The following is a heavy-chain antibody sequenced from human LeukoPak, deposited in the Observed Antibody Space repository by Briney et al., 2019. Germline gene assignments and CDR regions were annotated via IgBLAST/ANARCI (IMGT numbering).Heavy chain of an antibody. V-gene: IGHV4-34*01. CDR3: ARGQYGGYSYGPTPNWFDP. Sequence: TSETLSLTCAVYGGSFSGYYWSWFRQPPGKGLEWIGEINHSGSTNYNPSLKSRVTISVDTSKNQFSLKLSSVTAADTAVYYCARGQYGGYSYGPTPNWFDPWGQGTLVTVSS. J-gene: IGHJ5*02. CDR2: INHSGST. CDR1: GGSFSGYY. D-gene: IGHD5-18*01.